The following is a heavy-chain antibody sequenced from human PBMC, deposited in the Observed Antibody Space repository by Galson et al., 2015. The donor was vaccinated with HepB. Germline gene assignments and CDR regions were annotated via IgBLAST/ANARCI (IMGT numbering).Heavy chain of an antibody. CDR1: GFTFSSYA. J-gene: IGHJ4*02. V-gene: IGHV3-30*04. CDR2: ISYDGSNK. Sequence: SLRLSCAASGFTFSSYAMHWVRQAPGKGLEWVAVISYDGSNKYYADSVKGRFTISRDNSKNTLYLQMNSLRAEDTAVYYCARTDLGFDYWGQGTLVTVSS. CDR3: ARTDLGFDY.